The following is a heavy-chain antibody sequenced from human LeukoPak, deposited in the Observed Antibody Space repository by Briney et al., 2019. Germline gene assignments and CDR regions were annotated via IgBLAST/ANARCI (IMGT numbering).Heavy chain of an antibody. CDR1: GYTFIDYY. CDR3: ARDQHYDFWSGYYDH. CDR2: INPDSGGT. Sequence: GASVKVSCKASGYTFIDYYIHWVRQAPGQGLEWMGWINPDSGGTNYAQKFQGRVTMTRDTSVSTAYMELSRLTSDDTAVYYCARDQHYDFWSGYYDHWGQGTLVTVSS. J-gene: IGHJ4*02. D-gene: IGHD3-3*01. V-gene: IGHV1-2*02.